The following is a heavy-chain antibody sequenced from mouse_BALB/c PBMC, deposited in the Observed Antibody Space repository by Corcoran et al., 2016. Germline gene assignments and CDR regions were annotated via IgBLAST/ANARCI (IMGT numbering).Heavy chain of an antibody. CDR3: ARSSPSWFAY. V-gene: IGHV8-12*01. Sequence: QVTLKESGPGILQPSQTLSLTCSFSGFSLSTSGMGVGWIRQPSGKGLEWLAHIYWDDAKRYNPSLKSRLTISKDTSSNQVFLKITSVDTADTATYYCARSSPSWFAYWGQGTLVTVSA. CDR2: IYWDDAK. D-gene: IGHD6-1*01. J-gene: IGHJ3*01. CDR1: GFSLSTSGMG.